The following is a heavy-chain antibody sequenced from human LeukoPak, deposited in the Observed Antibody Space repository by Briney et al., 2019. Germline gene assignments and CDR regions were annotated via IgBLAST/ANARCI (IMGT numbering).Heavy chain of an antibody. Sequence: AGGSLRLSCAASGFTFSSYAMHWVRQAPGKGLEYVSAISSNGGSTYYANSVKGRFTISRDNSKNTLYPQMGSLRAEDMAVYYCARGTNYYDSSGYYSWGQGTLVTVSS. CDR1: GFTFSSYA. D-gene: IGHD3-22*01. J-gene: IGHJ4*02. CDR3: ARGTNYYDSSGYYS. CDR2: ISSNGGST. V-gene: IGHV3-64*01.